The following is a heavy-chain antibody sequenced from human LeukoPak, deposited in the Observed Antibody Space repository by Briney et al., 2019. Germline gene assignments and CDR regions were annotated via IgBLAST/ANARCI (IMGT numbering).Heavy chain of an antibody. CDR2: IKSDGST. CDR1: GFTFSRYW. D-gene: IGHD3-22*01. CDR3: ARDPAEIGAYYREYCHH. V-gene: IGHV3-74*01. Sequence: AGGSQRLSCAASGFTFSRYWMHWVRQAPGKGLVWVSRIKSDGSTNYADSVKGRFTISRDNAKNTVSLQMNSLRAEDTGVYYCARDPAEIGAYYREYCHHWGQGTLVTVSS. J-gene: IGHJ1*01.